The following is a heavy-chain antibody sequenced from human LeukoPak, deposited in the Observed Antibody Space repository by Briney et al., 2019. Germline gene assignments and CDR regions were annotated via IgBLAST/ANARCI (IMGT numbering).Heavy chain of an antibody. Sequence: ASVKVSYKASGGTFSSYAISWVRQAPGQGLEWMGGFIPIFGTANYAQKFQGRVTITTDESTSTAYMELSSLRSEDTAVYYCARGDKVRPTRYYSMDVWGKGTTVTVSS. J-gene: IGHJ6*03. CDR1: GGTFSSYA. CDR3: ARGDKVRPTRYYSMDV. V-gene: IGHV1-69*05. CDR2: FIPIFGTA. D-gene: IGHD3-10*01.